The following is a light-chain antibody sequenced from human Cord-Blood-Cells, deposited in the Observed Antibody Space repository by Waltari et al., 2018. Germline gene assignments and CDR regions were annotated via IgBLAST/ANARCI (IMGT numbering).Light chain of an antibody. J-gene: IGLJ1*01. V-gene: IGLV1-47*01. CDR2: RNN. CDR1: SSNIGSNN. CDR3: AAWDDSLSGYV. Sequence: QSVLTQPPSASGNPGQRVTISCSGRSSNIGSNNVYWYQKRPGTAPELRINRNNQRPSGVPDRFSGSKSGTSASLAISGLRSADEADYYCAAWDDSLSGYVCGTGTKVTVL.